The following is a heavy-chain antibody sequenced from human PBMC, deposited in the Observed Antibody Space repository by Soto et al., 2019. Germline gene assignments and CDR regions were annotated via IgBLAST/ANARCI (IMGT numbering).Heavy chain of an antibody. V-gene: IGHV3-30*18. CDR3: AKVFSREGGTFFEL. J-gene: IGHJ6*01. D-gene: IGHD1-7*01. CDR2: ISYDGSNK. CDR1: EVTSVNFG. Sequence: VAEVTSVNFGVHRVSKATGKGLEWVAVISYDGSNKYYADSVKGRFTISRDNSKNTLYLQMNSLRAEDTAVYYCAKVFSREGGTFFELWGPGTLVPGS.